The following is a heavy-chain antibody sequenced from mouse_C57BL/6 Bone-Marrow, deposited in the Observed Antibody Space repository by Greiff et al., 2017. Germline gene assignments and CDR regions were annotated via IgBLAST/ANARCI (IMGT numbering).Heavy chain of an antibody. CDR2: IYPGSGST. CDR3: ARLYYGSSDEGDY. Sequence: VQLQQPGAELVKPGASVKMSCKASGYTFTSYWITWVKQRPGQGLEWIGDIYPGSGSTNYNEKFKSKVTLTVDKSSSTAYMQLSSLTSEDSAVYYCARLYYGSSDEGDYWGQGTTLTVSS. D-gene: IGHD1-1*01. V-gene: IGHV1-55*01. J-gene: IGHJ2*01. CDR1: GYTFTSYW.